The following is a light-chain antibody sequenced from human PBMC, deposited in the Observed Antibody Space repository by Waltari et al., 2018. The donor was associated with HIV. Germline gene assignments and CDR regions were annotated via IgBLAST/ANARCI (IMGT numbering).Light chain of an antibody. V-gene: IGLV3-1*01. CDR2: RHT. J-gene: IGLJ3*02. CDR3: QTWDSGTGV. Sequence: SYDLTQPASVSVSPGQTVSITCSGRNLADPYTYWYQQKPGQSPVLVIYRHTERPSRIPERFSGAISGNTATLTISGTQTIDEADYYCQTWDSGTGVFGGGTKLTVL. CDR1: NLADPY.